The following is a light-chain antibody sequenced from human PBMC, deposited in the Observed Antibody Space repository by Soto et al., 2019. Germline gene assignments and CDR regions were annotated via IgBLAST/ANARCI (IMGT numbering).Light chain of an antibody. Sequence: EIVLTQSPGTLSLSPGERATLSCRASQSVSSSYLAWYQQKPGQAPRLLIYGASSRATGIPDSFGGSGSGTDFTLTISRLEPEDFAVYYCQQYGSSQFTFGPGTKVDIK. CDR3: QQYGSSQFT. V-gene: IGKV3-20*01. CDR1: QSVSSSY. J-gene: IGKJ3*01. CDR2: GAS.